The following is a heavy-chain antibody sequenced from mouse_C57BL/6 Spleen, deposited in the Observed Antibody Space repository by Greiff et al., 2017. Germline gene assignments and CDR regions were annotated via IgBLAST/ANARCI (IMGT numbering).Heavy chain of an antibody. CDR2: IYPGDGDT. CDR1: GYAFSSYW. Sequence: VQLQESGAELVKPGASVKISCKASGYAFSSYWMNWVKQRPGKGLEWIGQIYPGDGDTNYNGKFKGKATLTADKSSSTAYMQLSSLTSEDSAVYFCARGGDYDPFAYWGQGTLVTVSA. J-gene: IGHJ3*01. D-gene: IGHD2-4*01. CDR3: ARGGDYDPFAY. V-gene: IGHV1-80*01.